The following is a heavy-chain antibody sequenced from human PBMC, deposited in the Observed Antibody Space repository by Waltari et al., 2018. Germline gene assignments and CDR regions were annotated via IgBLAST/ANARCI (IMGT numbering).Heavy chain of an antibody. CDR2: ISGSGGST. D-gene: IGHD5-18*01. CDR3: AKVTIQLWSRYFDY. Sequence: EVQLLESGGGLVQPGGSLRLSCAASGFTFSSYAMSWVRQAPGTGLEWVSAISGSGGSTSDADSVKVRFTISRDKSKNTLYLQMNSLRAEDTAVYYCAKVTIQLWSRYFDYWGQGTLVTVSS. V-gene: IGHV3-23*01. J-gene: IGHJ4*02. CDR1: GFTFSSYA.